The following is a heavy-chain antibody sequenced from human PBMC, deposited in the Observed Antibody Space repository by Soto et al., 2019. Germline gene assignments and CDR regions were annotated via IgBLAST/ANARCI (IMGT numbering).Heavy chain of an antibody. CDR2: ISYDGSNK. CDR1: GFTFSSYG. D-gene: IGHD1-26*01. Sequence: QVQLVESGGGLVKPGGSLRLSCAASGFTFSSYGMHWVRQAPGKGLEWVAVISYDGSNKYYADSVKGRFTISRDNSKNTLYLQMNSLRAEDTAVYYCAKGELLGVYWGQGTLVTVSS. V-gene: IGHV3-30*18. J-gene: IGHJ4*02. CDR3: AKGELLGVY.